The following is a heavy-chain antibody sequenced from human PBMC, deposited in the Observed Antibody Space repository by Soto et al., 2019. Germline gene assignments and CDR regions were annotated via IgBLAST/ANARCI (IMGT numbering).Heavy chain of an antibody. J-gene: IGHJ6*02. CDR2: ISSGGDPI. CDR1: GFSFSTYN. CDR3: ARDGVGREGETSYYYYGFDV. D-gene: IGHD1-26*01. Sequence: EVQLVESEGGLVQPGGSLRLSCAASGFSFSTYNINWVRQAPGKGLEWISYISSGGDPIFYADSVKGRFTISRDNAKNSLYLQMNSLRDEDTAVYYCARDGVGREGETSYYYYGFDVWGQGAAVTVSS. V-gene: IGHV3-48*02.